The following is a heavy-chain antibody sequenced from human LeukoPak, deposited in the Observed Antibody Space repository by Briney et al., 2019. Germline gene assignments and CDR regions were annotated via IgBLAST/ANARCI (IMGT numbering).Heavy chain of an antibody. V-gene: IGHV4-39*01. CDR3: ASANYDLWSGYSYYFDY. CDR2: IYYSGST. J-gene: IGHJ4*02. D-gene: IGHD3-3*01. CDR1: GGSISSSSYY. Sequence: PSETLSLTCTVSGGSISSSSYYWGWIRQPPGTGLEWIGSIYYSGSTYYNPSLKSRVTISVDTSKNQFSLKLSSVTAADTAVYYCASANYDLWSGYSYYFDYWGQGTLVTVSS.